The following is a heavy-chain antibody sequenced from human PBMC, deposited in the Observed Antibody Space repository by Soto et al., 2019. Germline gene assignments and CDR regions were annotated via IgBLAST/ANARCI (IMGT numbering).Heavy chain of an antibody. J-gene: IGHJ5*02. CDR1: GDSVSSNTAS. CDR3: TKGDNLGPKTGYAFDP. Sequence: SQTLSLTCAISGDSVSSNTASWNWIRQSPSRGLEWLGRTYFRSKWYNDYAVSVKSRIIINPDTSNNQFSLQLNSVTPEDTAVYFCTKGDNLGPKTGYAFDPWGQGIMVTVSS. CDR2: TYFRSKWYN. V-gene: IGHV6-1*01. D-gene: IGHD5-12*01.